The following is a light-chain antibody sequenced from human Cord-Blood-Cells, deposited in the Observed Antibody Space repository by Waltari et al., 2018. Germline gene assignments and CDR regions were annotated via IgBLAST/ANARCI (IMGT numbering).Light chain of an antibody. J-gene: IGKJ4*01. V-gene: IGKV1-39*01. CDR2: AAS. CDR3: QQSYSTPLT. CDR1: QSISSY. Sequence: DIQMTQSPSSLSASVGDRVTITCRASQSISSYLNWYQQKPGKAPKLLIYAASSLQSGVPSRYRGSGSVTDFTLTISSLQPEDFATYYWQQSYSTPLTCGGGTKVEIK.